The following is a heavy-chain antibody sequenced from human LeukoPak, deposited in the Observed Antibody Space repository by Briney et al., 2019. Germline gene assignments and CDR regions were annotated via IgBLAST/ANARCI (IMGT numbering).Heavy chain of an antibody. CDR3: ARAGYYYDSSGYYS. Sequence: PGGSLRLSCAGSGFIFSSYRMNWVRQAPGKGLEWVSSISSSSSYIYYADSVKGRFTISRDNAKNSLYLQMNSLRAEDTAVYYCARAGYYYDSSGYYSWGQGTLVTVSS. J-gene: IGHJ4*02. D-gene: IGHD3-22*01. CDR2: ISSSSSYI. CDR1: GFIFSSYR. V-gene: IGHV3-21*01.